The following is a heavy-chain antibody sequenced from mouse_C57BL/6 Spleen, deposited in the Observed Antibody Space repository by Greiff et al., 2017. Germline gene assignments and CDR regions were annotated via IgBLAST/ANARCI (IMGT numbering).Heavy chain of an antibody. CDR1: GYTFTSYW. D-gene: IGHD1-1*01. V-gene: IGHV1-64*01. J-gene: IGHJ2*01. CDR2: IHPNSGST. Sequence: QVQLMQPGAELVKPGASVKLSCKASGYTFTSYWMHWVKQRPGQGLEWIGMIHPNSGSTYYNEKFKSKATLTVDKSSSTPYMQLSSLTSEASAVYFFARYGSLNYGGDLDHWAQGPTLTVSS. CDR3: ARYGSLNYGGDLDH.